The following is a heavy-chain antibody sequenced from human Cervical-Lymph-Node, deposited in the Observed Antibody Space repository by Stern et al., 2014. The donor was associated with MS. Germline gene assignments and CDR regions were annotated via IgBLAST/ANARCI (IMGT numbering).Heavy chain of an antibody. Sequence: EVQLVESGGGLVQPGGSLRLSCAASGFTFSSYWMHWVRQAPGKGLVWVSRINCDGSSKSYADSVKGRFTISRDNAKNTLYLQMNSLRAEDTAVYYCARDPSYCGGDCYANWFDPWGQGTLVTVSS. CDR1: GFTFSSYW. CDR2: INCDGSSK. CDR3: ARDPSYCGGDCYANWFDP. J-gene: IGHJ5*02. V-gene: IGHV3-74*01. D-gene: IGHD2-21*02.